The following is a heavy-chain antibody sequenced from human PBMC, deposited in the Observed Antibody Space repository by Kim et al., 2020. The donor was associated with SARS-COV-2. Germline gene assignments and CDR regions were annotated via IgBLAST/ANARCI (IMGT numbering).Heavy chain of an antibody. CDR3: ARERVSAFDI. V-gene: IGHV4-59*13. Sequence: SETLSLTCTVSGGSTNTYYWSWIRQTPGKGLEWIGYIYESGRTENNPSLEGRVTLSLDGSKNQVSLRLRSVTVADTAVYYCARERVSAFDIWGPGTMVTVSS. CDR1: GGSTNTYY. CDR2: IYESGRT. J-gene: IGHJ3*02.